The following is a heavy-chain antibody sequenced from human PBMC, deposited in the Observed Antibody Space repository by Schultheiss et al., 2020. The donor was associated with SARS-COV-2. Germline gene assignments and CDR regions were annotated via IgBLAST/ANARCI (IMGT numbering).Heavy chain of an antibody. V-gene: IGHV4-39*07. CDR2: IYHSGST. Sequence: SQTLSLTCTVSGGSISSSSYYWGWIRQPPGKGLEWIGSIYHSGSTYYNPSLKSRVTIPVDTSKIQFSLKLSSVTAADTAVNYCARDQQFGDSRAYYYYGMDVWGQGTMVTVSS. D-gene: IGHD3-10*01. J-gene: IGHJ6*02. CDR3: ARDQQFGDSRAYYYYGMDV. CDR1: GGSISSSSYY.